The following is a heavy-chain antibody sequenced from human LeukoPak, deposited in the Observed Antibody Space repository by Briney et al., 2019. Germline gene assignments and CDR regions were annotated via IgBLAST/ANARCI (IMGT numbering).Heavy chain of an antibody. Sequence: SQTLSLTCTVSGGSTSSVDDCWGWIRQPPGECLEWIGYIDYSGSTYYTPALQSRVIISVDTSKNQFSLKLTSVTAADTALYYCARALYSMTTVSTEYWFDYWGQGTLVTVSS. D-gene: IGHD4-17*01. J-gene: IGHJ4*02. CDR3: ARALYSMTTVSTEYWFDY. CDR2: IDYSGST. CDR1: GGSTSSVDDC. V-gene: IGHV4-30-4*01.